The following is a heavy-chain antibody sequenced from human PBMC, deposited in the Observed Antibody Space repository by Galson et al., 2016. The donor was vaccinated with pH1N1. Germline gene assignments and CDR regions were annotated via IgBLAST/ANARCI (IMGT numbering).Heavy chain of an antibody. CDR3: ARGLAVAGTFYFDS. D-gene: IGHD6-19*01. V-gene: IGHV4-61*09. Sequence: TLSLTCTVSGGSISSGSFYWSWFRQPAGKGLEWIGYIYTTGSTSYNPSLKSRVTMSVDTSKNQSSLKLTSVTAAATAVYYCARGLAVAGTFYFDSWGQGTLVTVSS. CDR1: GGSISSGSFY. CDR2: IYTTGST. J-gene: IGHJ4*02.